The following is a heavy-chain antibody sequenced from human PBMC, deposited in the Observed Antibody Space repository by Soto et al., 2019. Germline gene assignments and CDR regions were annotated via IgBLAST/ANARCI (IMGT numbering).Heavy chain of an antibody. CDR1: GYTFTNYY. V-gene: IGHV5-51*01. CDR3: ARLRTSVTTADVFDI. CDR2: IYPDDSTT. J-gene: IGHJ3*02. D-gene: IGHD4-17*01. Sequence: GESLKISCKGSGYTFTNYYIGWVRQLPGKGLERMGIIYPDDSTTRYGPSFQGQVTISVDKSIDTAFLQWGSLRASDTAMYYCARLRTSVTTADVFDIWGPGTKVTVSS.